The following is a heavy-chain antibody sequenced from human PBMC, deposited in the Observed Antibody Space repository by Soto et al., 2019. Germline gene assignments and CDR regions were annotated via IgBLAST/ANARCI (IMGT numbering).Heavy chain of an antibody. CDR1: GYTFTAYY. J-gene: IGHJ5*02. Sequence: QVQLVQSGAEVTKPGASVKVSCKASGYTFTAYYIHWLRQAPGQGPEWMGWINLNNGATNFAQRFQCWVTVTRDKSITTAYMELNRLKPADTAMYYCARARVSLAPNWFAPWGQGTLVTVSS. D-gene: IGHD3-16*01. CDR2: INLNNGAT. V-gene: IGHV1-2*04. CDR3: ARARVSLAPNWFAP.